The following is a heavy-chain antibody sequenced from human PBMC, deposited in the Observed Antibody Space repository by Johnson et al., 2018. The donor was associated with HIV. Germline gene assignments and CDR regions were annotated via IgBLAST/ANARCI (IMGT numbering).Heavy chain of an antibody. J-gene: IGHJ3*01. CDR3: TTTPTMVRGVDV. V-gene: IGHV3-30*04. D-gene: IGHD3-10*01. CDR2: ISYDGSDI. CDR1: GFTFSTYA. Sequence: QVQLVESGGGVVQPGRSLRLSCAASGFTFSTYAMHWVRQAPGKGLEWVAVISYDGSDIYHADSVKGRFSVSRDNVKDTLYLQMNNLRAEDTAVYYCTTTPTMVRGVDVWGQGTMVTVSS.